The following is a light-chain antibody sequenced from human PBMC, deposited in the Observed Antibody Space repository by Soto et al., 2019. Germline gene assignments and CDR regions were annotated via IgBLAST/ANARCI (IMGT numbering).Light chain of an antibody. V-gene: IGLV2-14*01. CDR2: EVN. CDR3: SSYTSSSTLVI. Sequence: QSALTQPASVSGSPGHSITISCTGTSSDLGGYNYVSWYQQHPGKAPKLMIYEVNNRPSGVSNRFSGSKSGNTATLTISGLQDEDEANCYCSSYTSSSTLVIFGGGTKLTV. J-gene: IGLJ2*01. CDR1: SSDLGGYNY.